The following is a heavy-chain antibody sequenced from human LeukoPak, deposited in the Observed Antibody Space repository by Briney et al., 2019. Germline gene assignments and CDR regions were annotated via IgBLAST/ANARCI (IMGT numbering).Heavy chain of an antibody. V-gene: IGHV4-39*01. CDR2: IYYSGST. D-gene: IGHD5-12*01. CDR1: GGSISSGSYY. CDR3: ASNSGYDSFYGY. J-gene: IGHJ4*02. Sequence: SETLSLTCTVSGGSISSGSYYWGWIRQPPGKGLEWIGSIYYSGSTYYNPSLKSRVTISVDTSKNQFSLKLSSVTAADTAVYYCASNSGYDSFYGYWGQGTLVTVSS.